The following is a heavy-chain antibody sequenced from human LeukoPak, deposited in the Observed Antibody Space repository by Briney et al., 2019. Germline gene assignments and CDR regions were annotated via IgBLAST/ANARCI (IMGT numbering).Heavy chain of an antibody. J-gene: IGHJ4*02. CDR2: IYYSGST. D-gene: IGHD5-18*01. CDR1: GGSISSGGYY. Sequence: SATLSLTCTVSGGSISSGGYYWSWIRQHPGKGLEWIGYIYYSGSTYYSPSLKSRVTISVDTSKNQFSLKLSSVTAADTAVYYCARDLGGYSYFDYWGQGTLVTVSS. V-gene: IGHV4-31*03. CDR3: ARDLGGYSYFDY.